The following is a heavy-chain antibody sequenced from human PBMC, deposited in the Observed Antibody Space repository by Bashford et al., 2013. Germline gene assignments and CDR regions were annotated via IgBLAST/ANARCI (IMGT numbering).Heavy chain of an antibody. D-gene: IGHD3-10*02. J-gene: IGHJ4*02. CDR1: GGTFSSYG. CDR2: IRPIFGST. CDR3: ARGLYSHIDQ. V-gene: IGHV1-69*06. Sequence: SVKVSCKASGGTFSSYGISWVRQAPGQGLEWMGGIRPIFGSTNYAQKFQGRVTITADKSTSTAYMELGSLKSEDTAVYYCARGLYSHIDQWGQGTLVTVSS.